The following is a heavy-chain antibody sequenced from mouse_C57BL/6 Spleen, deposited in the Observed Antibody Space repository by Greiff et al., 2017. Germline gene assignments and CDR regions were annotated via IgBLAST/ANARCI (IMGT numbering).Heavy chain of an antibody. J-gene: IGHJ1*03. V-gene: IGHV1-64*01. D-gene: IGHD1-1*01. CDR2: IHPNSGST. CDR1: GYTFTSYW. CDR3: ARTFYYYGSSGYFDV. Sequence: QVQLQQPGAELVKPGASVKLSCKASGYTFTSYWMHWVKQRPGQGLEWIGMIHPNSGSTNFNEKFKSKATLTVDKSSSTAYMQLSSLTSEDSAVYYCARTFYYYGSSGYFDVWGTGTTVTVSS.